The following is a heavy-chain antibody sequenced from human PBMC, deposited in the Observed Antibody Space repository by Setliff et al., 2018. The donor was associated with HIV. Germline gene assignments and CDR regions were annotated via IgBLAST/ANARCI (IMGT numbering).Heavy chain of an antibody. CDR3: ARMGGRVDMTTATTFGYFQD. D-gene: IGHD4-17*01. V-gene: IGHV5-51*01. J-gene: IGHJ1*01. CDR1: GYSFTSYW. Sequence: PGESLKISCKGSGYSFTSYWIGWVRQMPGKGPEWMGIIYPGDSDARYSPSFQGQVTISADKSISTAYLQWTSLKASDTATYYCARMGGRVDMTTATTFGYFQDWGQVTLVTVSS. CDR2: IYPGDSDA.